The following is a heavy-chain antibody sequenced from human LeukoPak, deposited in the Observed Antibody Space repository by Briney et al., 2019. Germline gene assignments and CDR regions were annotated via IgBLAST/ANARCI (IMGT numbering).Heavy chain of an antibody. CDR1: GFTFSSYE. J-gene: IGHJ4*02. V-gene: IGHV3-48*03. CDR2: ISSSGSTI. Sequence: PGGSLRLSYAASGFTFSSYEMNWVRQAPGKGLEWVSYISSSGSTIYYADSVKGRFTISRDNAKNSLYLQMNSLRAEDTAVYYCARVSPGVGVVVVAATKEDYFDYWGQGTLVTVSS. CDR3: ARVSPGVGVVVVAATKEDYFDY. D-gene: IGHD2-15*01.